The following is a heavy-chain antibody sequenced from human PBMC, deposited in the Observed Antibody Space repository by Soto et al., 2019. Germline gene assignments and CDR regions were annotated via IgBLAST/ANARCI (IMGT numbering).Heavy chain of an antibody. J-gene: IGHJ4*02. D-gene: IGHD4-17*01. V-gene: IGHV4-59*01. CDR2: IYYSGST. Sequence: PSETLSLTCTVSGGSISSYYWSWIRQPPGKGLEWIGYIYYSGSTNYNPSLKSRVTISVDTSKNQFSLKLSSVTAADTAVYYCARNSYGDCIDYWGQGPLVTVSS. CDR1: GGSISSYY. CDR3: ARNSYGDCIDY.